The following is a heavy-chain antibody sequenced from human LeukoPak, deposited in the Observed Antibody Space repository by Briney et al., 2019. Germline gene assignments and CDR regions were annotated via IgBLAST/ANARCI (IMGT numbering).Heavy chain of an antibody. V-gene: IGHV3-11*01. CDR3: AKDPEPSSGWTSYFDY. D-gene: IGHD6-19*01. CDR2: VSSSGSTI. CDR1: GFTFSDYY. J-gene: IGHJ4*02. Sequence: GGSLRLSCAASGFTFSDYYMSWIRQAPGKGLEWVSYVSSSGSTIYYADSVKGRFTISRDNAKNSLYLQMNSLRAEDTAVYYCAKDPEPSSGWTSYFDYWGQGTLVTVSS.